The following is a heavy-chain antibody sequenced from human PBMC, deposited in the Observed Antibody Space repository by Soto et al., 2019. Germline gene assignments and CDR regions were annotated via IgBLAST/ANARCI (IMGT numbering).Heavy chain of an antibody. CDR1: GFTFSSYA. J-gene: IGHJ3*02. CDR2: ISGSGGST. Sequence: EVKLLESGGGLVQPGGSLRLSCAASGFTFSSYAMSWVRQAPGKGLEWVSAISGSGGSTYYAYSLKGRFTISRDNAKNTLYLQMNSLRAEDTAVYYCAKIAVHAFDIWGQGTMVTVSA. CDR3: AKIAVHAFDI. D-gene: IGHD6-19*01. V-gene: IGHV3-23*01.